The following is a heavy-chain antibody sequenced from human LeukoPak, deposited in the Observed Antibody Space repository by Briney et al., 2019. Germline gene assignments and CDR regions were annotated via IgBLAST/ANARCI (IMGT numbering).Heavy chain of an antibody. CDR2: IGWNSASI. J-gene: IGHJ4*02. V-gene: IGHV3-9*01. Sequence: QTGGSLRLSCAASGFIFDDYAMHWVRQAPGKGLEWVSGIGWNSASIDYADSVKGRFTISRDNAKNSLYLQMNSLRDEDTALYYCAKDLRYSGGYLFDCWGQGTLVTVSS. CDR1: GFIFDDYA. CDR3: AKDLRYSGGYLFDC. D-gene: IGHD1-26*01.